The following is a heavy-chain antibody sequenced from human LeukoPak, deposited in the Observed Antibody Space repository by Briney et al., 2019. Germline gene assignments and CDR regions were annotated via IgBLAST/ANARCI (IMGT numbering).Heavy chain of an antibody. CDR3: AKEPYSGSYSNWFDP. J-gene: IGHJ5*02. V-gene: IGHV3-23*01. CDR1: GFTVSSYA. D-gene: IGHD1-26*01. CDR2: ISGRGGST. Sequence: GGSLRLSCAASGFTVSSYAMSWVRQAQGKGLEWVSAISGRGGSTYYADSVKGRFTISRDNSKNTLYLQMNSLRAEDTAVYYCAKEPYSGSYSNWFDPWGQGTLVTVSS.